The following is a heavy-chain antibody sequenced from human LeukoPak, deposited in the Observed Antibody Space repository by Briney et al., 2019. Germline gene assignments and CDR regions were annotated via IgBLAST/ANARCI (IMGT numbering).Heavy chain of an antibody. V-gene: IGHV1-46*01. D-gene: IGHD3-22*01. CDR2: INPSGGST. Sequence: ASVKVSCKASGGTFSSYAISWVRQAPGQGLEWMGIINPSGGSTSYAQKFQGRVTMTRDMSTSTVYMELSSLRSEDTAVYYCAVGYYDSSGPSQGAFDIWGQGTMVTVSS. CDR3: AVGYYDSSGPSQGAFDI. CDR1: GGTFSSYA. J-gene: IGHJ3*02.